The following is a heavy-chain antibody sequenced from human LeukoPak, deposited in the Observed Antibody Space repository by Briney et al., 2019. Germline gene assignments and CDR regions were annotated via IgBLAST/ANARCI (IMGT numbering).Heavy chain of an antibody. J-gene: IGHJ3*02. Sequence: ASVKVSCKVSGYTLTELSMHWVRQAPGKGLEWMGGFDPEGGETIYAQKFQGRVTMTEDTSTDTAYMELSSLRSEDTAVYYCATEGDLIVVVRGAFDIWGQGTMVTVSS. D-gene: IGHD3-22*01. V-gene: IGHV1-24*01. CDR2: FDPEGGET. CDR3: ATEGDLIVVVRGAFDI. CDR1: GYTLTELS.